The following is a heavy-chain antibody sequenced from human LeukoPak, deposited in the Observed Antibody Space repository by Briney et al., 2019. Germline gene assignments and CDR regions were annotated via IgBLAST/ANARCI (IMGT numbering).Heavy chain of an antibody. D-gene: IGHD4-23*01. J-gene: IGHJ4*02. CDR3: ARDATEVTRLDS. Sequence: GGSLRLSCAASGFTFNTYTMNWVRQAPGKGLEWVSYISSSGNIIYYADSMKGRFTISRDNAKNSLYLQMNSLRAEDTAVYYCARDATEVTRLDSWGQGTLVTVSS. CDR1: GFTFNTYT. CDR2: ISSSGNII. V-gene: IGHV3-48*04.